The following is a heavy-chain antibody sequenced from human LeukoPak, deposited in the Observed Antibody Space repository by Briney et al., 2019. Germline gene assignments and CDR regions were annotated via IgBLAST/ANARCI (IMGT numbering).Heavy chain of an antibody. V-gene: IGHV1-46*01. CDR2: INPSGGST. CDR3: ARDYGSGSYFSYYYYMDV. J-gene: IGHJ6*03. CDR1: GYTFTSYY. Sequence: ASVKVSCKASGYTFTSYYMHWVRQAPGQGLEWMGIINPSGGSTSYAQKFQGRVTMTRDTSTITVYMELSSLRSEDTAVYYCARDYGSGSYFSYYYYMDVWGKGTTVTISS. D-gene: IGHD3-10*01.